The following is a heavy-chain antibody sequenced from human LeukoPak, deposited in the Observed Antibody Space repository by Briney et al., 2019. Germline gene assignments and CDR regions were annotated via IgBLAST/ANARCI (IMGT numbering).Heavy chain of an antibody. CDR3: ARVYSRVGPFDY. Sequence: GGSLRLSCAASGFTSSSYSMNWVRQAPGKGLEWVSSISSSSPYIYYTDSVKGRFTISRDNAKNSLYLQMNSLRAEDTAVYYCARVYSRVGPFDYWGQGTLVTVSS. J-gene: IGHJ4*02. CDR2: ISSSSPYI. CDR1: GFTSSSYS. V-gene: IGHV3-21*01. D-gene: IGHD5-18*01.